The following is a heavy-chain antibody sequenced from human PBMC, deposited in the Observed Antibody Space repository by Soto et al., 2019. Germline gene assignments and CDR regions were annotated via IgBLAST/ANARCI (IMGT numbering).Heavy chain of an antibody. CDR1: GGSVSSGTYY. Sequence: QVQLQESGPGLVKPSETLSLTCTVSGGSVSSGTYYWSWIRQPPGKGLEWLGYIYYSGSTTYNPSLKSRVTISVDTSKNQFSLKLSSGTAADTAAYYCARFYDSSGYRVDYWGQGTLVTVSS. CDR3: ARFYDSSGYRVDY. CDR2: IYYSGST. V-gene: IGHV4-61*01. D-gene: IGHD3-22*01. J-gene: IGHJ4*02.